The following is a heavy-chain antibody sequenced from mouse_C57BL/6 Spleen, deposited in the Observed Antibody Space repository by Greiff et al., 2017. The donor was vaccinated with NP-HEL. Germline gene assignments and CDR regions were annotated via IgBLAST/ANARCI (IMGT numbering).Heavy chain of an antibody. Sequence: VQLQQSGPELVKPGASVKISCKASGYAFSSSWMNWVKQRPGKGLEWIGRIYPGDGDTNYNGKFKGKATLTADKSSSTAYMQLSSLASEDSAVYFCARREWLGYFDYWGQGTTLTVSS. D-gene: IGHD1-3*01. CDR3: ARREWLGYFDY. V-gene: IGHV1-82*01. CDR1: GYAFSSSW. J-gene: IGHJ2*01. CDR2: IYPGDGDT.